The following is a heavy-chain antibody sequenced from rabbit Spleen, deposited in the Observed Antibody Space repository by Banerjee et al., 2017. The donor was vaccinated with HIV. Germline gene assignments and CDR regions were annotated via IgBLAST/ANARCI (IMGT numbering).Heavy chain of an antibody. J-gene: IGHJ4*01. V-gene: IGHV1S45*01. CDR2: IYAGSSGNT. D-gene: IGHD4-2*01. CDR1: GFSFSSSGW. Sequence: QEQLVESGGGLVTPGASLTLTCTASGFSFSSSGWICWVRQAPEKGLEWIACIYAGSSGNTGYANWAKGRFTISKTSSTTVTLQMASLTAADTATYFCARAATVGNNFYLWGQGTLVTVS. CDR3: ARAATVGNNFYL.